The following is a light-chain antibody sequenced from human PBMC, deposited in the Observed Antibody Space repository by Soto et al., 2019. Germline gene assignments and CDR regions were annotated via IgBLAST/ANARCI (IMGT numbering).Light chain of an antibody. CDR2: AAS. J-gene: IGKJ5*01. V-gene: IGKV3-20*01. CDR3: QQYGDSPIT. Sequence: TVLTQAPCTLSLSPGESAPLSCGASQPVINRYLAWYQQKPGQAPRLLIYAASTRAAGIPDRFSGSGSGTDFTLTLSRLEPEDFAVYFCQQYGDSPITFGQGTKLEIK. CDR1: QPVINRY.